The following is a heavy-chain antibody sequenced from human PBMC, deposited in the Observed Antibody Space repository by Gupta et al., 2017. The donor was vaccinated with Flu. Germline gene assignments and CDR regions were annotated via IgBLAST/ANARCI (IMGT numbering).Heavy chain of an antibody. CDR2: ISSSGVP. Sequence: EVQLVESGGGLVQPGGSLRLSCAASGFAFSSYEMNWVRLAPGKGLEWVSFISSSGVPYYTDSVNGRFTISRDNAKNSVYLQMNSLRAEDTAFYYCARGHWDSWGQGTLVTVSS. V-gene: IGHV3-48*03. CDR3: ARGHWDS. J-gene: IGHJ4*02. CDR1: GFAFSSYE.